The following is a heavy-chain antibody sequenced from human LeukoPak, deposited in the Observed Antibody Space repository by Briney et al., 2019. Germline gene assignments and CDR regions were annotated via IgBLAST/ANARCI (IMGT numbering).Heavy chain of an antibody. D-gene: IGHD3-16*01. J-gene: IGHJ4*02. CDR2: INPNSGGT. Sequence: ASVKVSCKASGYTFTGYYMHWVRQAPGQGLEWMGWINPNSGGTNYAQKFQGRVTMTRDTSISTAYMELSRLRSDDTAVYYCARAPSAKSDYDYVWGRPRIWGQGTLVTVSS. V-gene: IGHV1-2*02. CDR3: ARAPSAKSDYDYVWGRPRI. CDR1: GYTFTGYY.